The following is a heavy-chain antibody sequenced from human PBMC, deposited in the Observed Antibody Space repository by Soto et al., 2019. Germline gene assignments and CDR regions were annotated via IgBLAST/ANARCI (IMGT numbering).Heavy chain of an antibody. CDR3: ERGGYDYSNPVDY. Sequence: EVQLVESGGGLVQPGGSLRLSCAASGFTFNRYWMKWVRQAPGRGLEWMGNINQDGSEKHYVDSVKGRFTISRDNAKDSVYLQMNSLKAEDTAMYCCERGGYDYSNPVDYWGQGTLVTVSS. CDR1: GFTFNRYW. V-gene: IGHV3-7*04. D-gene: IGHD4-4*01. J-gene: IGHJ4*02. CDR2: INQDGSEK.